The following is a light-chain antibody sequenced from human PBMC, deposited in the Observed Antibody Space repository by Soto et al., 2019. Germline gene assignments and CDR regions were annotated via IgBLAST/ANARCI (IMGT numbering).Light chain of an antibody. Sequence: QSALAQPASVSGSPGQSITISCTGTSSDVGGFDYVSWYQQRPGKVPKLIIHNVSNRPSGVSDRFSGSKSGNTASLTISGLQADDEDDYYCSSYASTSFLVVFGGGTKLTVL. V-gene: IGLV2-14*01. CDR3: SSYASTSFLVV. J-gene: IGLJ3*02. CDR1: SSDVGGFDY. CDR2: NVS.